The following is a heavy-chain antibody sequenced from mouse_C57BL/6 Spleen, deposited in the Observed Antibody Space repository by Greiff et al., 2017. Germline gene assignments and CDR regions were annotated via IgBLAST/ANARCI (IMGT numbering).Heavy chain of an antibody. V-gene: IGHV1-82*01. CDR2: IYPGDGDT. CDR1: GYAFSSSW. CDR3: ARYDYDYYFGV. Sequence: QVQLQQSGPELVKPGASVKISCKASGYAFSSSWLNWVKQRPGKGLEWIGRIYPGDGDTNYTGKFKGKATLTADKSSSTAYMQLRSLTSEDSAVYFCARYDYDYYFGVWGTGTTVTVSS. D-gene: IGHD2-4*01. J-gene: IGHJ1*03.